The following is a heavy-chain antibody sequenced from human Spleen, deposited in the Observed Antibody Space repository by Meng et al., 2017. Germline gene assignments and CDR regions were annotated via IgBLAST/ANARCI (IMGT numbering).Heavy chain of an antibody. Sequence: EGALVEAGGGLVQPGGSLRLSCAASGFTFSSYWMQWVRQAPGKGLVWVSRINSDGSSTSYADSVKGRFTISRDNAKNTLYLQMNSLRAEDTAVFYCARDRGFPDAFDIWGQGTMVTVSS. CDR3: ARDRGFPDAFDI. CDR1: GFTFSSYW. J-gene: IGHJ3*02. D-gene: IGHD3-10*01. CDR2: INSDGSST. V-gene: IGHV3-74*01.